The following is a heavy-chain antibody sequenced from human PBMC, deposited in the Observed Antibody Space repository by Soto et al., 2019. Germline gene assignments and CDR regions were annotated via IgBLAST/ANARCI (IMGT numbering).Heavy chain of an antibody. CDR1: GFTFSSSA. CDR3: AETFDSGSYVFACHPW. CDR2: IVAASGKT. J-gene: IGHJ4*02. Sequence: SVKFSFKASGFTFSSSAIQWVRQGRGQRLECIGWIVAASGKTDYTHNLQGRVTITRDMSTSTAYMELSGLRSEDTAVYFCAETFDSGSYVFACHPWWGQGTLVTVSS. V-gene: IGHV1-58*02. D-gene: IGHD3-10*02.